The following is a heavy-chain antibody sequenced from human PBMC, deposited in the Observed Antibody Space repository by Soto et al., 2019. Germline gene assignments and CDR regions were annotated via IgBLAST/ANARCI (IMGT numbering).Heavy chain of an antibody. CDR1: GFKFSTYG. CDR3: AKGLVGYVFGVQDYYFGMDV. D-gene: IGHD1-26*01. Sequence: QVQLVESGGGVVQPGRSLRLSCGASGFKFSTYGMHWVRQAPGKGLEWVAVISYDGNNKDYADSVKGRFTISRDNSKNTSSLQMTSLGAEDTAVYYGAKGLVGYVFGVQDYYFGMDVWGQGTTVAVSS. J-gene: IGHJ6*02. V-gene: IGHV3-30*18. CDR2: ISYDGNNK.